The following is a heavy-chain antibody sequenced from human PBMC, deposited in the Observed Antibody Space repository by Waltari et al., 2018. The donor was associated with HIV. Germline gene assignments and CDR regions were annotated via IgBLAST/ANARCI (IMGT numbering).Heavy chain of an antibody. CDR1: GYSFSNYW. J-gene: IGHJ1*01. CDR2: IDPSDSST. Sequence: EVQLVQSGAEVKKPGESLRMSCKASGYSFSNYWITWVRKMPGKGLEWMGMIDPSDSSTNYSPSFQGHVTISAYKSISTAYLQWSSLKASDTAMYYCARQGPNYYDSSGFGKYFQHWGQGTLVTVSS. D-gene: IGHD3-22*01. V-gene: IGHV5-10-1*01. CDR3: ARQGPNYYDSSGFGKYFQH.